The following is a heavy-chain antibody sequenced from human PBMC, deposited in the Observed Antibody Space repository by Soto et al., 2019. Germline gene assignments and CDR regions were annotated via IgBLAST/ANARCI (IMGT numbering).Heavy chain of an antibody. CDR1: GGSVIDGIYY. CDR2: IHYTGNT. V-gene: IGHV4-61*01. D-gene: IGHD5-18*01. J-gene: IGHJ4*02. Sequence: SETLSLTCTVSGGSVIDGIYYWSLIRQPPGKGLEWIGYIHYTGNTNYNPSLNPSLKSRLTISVETSKNQFFLKLTSVTAADTAVYFCAREGWLHTNGGFDYWGQGIPVTVSS. CDR3: AREGWLHTNGGFDY.